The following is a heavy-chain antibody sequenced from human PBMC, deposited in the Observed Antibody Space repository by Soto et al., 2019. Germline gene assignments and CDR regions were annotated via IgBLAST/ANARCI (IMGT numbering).Heavy chain of an antibody. CDR1: GGSISSYY. J-gene: IGHJ4*02. Sequence: SETLSLTCTVSGGSISSYYWSWIRQPPGKGLEWIGYIYYSGSTNYNPSLKSRVTISVDTSKNQFSLKLSSVTAADTAVYYCARDLLDYGGNGPDYWGQGTLVTVSS. V-gene: IGHV4-59*01. CDR2: IYYSGST. CDR3: ARDLLDYGGNGPDY. D-gene: IGHD4-17*01.